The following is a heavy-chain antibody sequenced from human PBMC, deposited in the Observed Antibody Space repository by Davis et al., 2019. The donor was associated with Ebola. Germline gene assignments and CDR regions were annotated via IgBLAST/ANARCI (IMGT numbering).Heavy chain of an antibody. V-gene: IGHV3-23*01. Sequence: GESLKISCAASGFTFSSYAMSWVRQAPGKGLEWVSAISGSGGSTYYADSVKGRFTISRDNSKNTLYLQMNSLRAEDTAVYYCAKDTDQNVGVVVVVAATPFDYWGQGTLVTVSS. CDR1: GFTFSSYA. D-gene: IGHD2-15*01. J-gene: IGHJ4*02. CDR3: AKDTDQNVGVVVVVAATPFDY. CDR2: ISGSGGST.